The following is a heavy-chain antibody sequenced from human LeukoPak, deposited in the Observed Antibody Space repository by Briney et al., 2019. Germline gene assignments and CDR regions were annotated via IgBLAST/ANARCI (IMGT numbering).Heavy chain of an antibody. CDR2: ISGSGGST. CDR3: AKARGSYAYNWFDP. CDR1: GFTFSSYA. J-gene: IGHJ5*02. V-gene: IGHV3-23*01. Sequence: GGSLRLSCAASGFTFSSYAMSWVRQAPGKGLEWVSAISGSGGSTYYADSVEGRFTISRDNSKNTLYLQMNSLRAEDTAVYCCAKARGSYAYNWFDPWGQGTLVTVSS. D-gene: IGHD3-16*01.